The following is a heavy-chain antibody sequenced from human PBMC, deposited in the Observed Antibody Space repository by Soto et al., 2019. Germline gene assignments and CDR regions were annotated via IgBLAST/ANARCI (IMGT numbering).Heavy chain of an antibody. CDR1: GGSINSDDHY. CDR3: ARGLKYNWIHDHNWFDP. Sequence: NPSETLSLTCSVSGGSINSDDHYWTWIRQPPGKGLEWIGSIYYSGSTNYNPSLKSRVTISVDTSKNQFSLKLSSVTAADTAVYYCARGLKYNWIHDHNWFDPWGQGTLVTVSS. J-gene: IGHJ5*02. V-gene: IGHV4-61*08. CDR2: IYYSGST. D-gene: IGHD1-20*01.